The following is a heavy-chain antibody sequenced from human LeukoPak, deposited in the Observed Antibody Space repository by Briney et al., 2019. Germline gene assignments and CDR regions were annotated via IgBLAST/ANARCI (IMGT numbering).Heavy chain of an antibody. J-gene: IGHJ4*02. D-gene: IGHD6-19*01. Sequence: SQTLSLTCAISGDSVSSNSVAWNWIRQSPSRGLEWLGRTYYRSKWYNDYAVSVKSRITINPDTSKNQFSLQLSSVTPEDTAVYCARDPGWLDFDYWGQGTLVTVSS. CDR3: ARDPGWLDFDY. V-gene: IGHV6-1*01. CDR1: GDSVSSNSVA. CDR2: TYYRSKWYN.